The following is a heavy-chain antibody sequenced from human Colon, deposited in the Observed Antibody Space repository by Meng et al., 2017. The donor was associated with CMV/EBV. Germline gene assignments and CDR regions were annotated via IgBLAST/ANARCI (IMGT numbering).Heavy chain of an antibody. Sequence: GESLKISCAASGFTFYTHAMSWVRQAPGKGLEWVAGVSSNGDTTYIAESVRGRFTITRENSENTLSLQMDNLRADDTAVYYCARDDQQVAPGFDPWGQGTLVTVSS. CDR2: VSSNGDTT. D-gene: IGHD6-13*01. J-gene: IGHJ5*02. V-gene: IGHV3-23*01. CDR1: GFTFYTHA. CDR3: ARDDQQVAPGFDP.